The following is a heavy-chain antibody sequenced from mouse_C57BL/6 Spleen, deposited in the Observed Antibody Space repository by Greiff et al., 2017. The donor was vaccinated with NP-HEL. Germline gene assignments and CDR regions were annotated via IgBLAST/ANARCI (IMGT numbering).Heavy chain of an antibody. CDR1: GYTFTSYW. CDR2: IYPGSGST. Sequence: QVQLQQSGAELVKPGASVKMSCKASGYTFTSYWITWVKQRPGQGLEWIGDIYPGSGSTNYNEKFKSKATLTVDTSSSTAYMQLSSLTSEDSAVYYCARPSLYYGNYGWYFDVWGTGTTVTVSS. D-gene: IGHD2-1*01. V-gene: IGHV1-55*01. CDR3: ARPSLYYGNYGWYFDV. J-gene: IGHJ1*03.